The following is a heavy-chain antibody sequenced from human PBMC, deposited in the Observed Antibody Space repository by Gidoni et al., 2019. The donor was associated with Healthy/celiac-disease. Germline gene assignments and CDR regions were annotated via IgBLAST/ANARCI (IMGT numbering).Heavy chain of an antibody. CDR3: ARANDYVWGSYRGYAFDI. CDR1: GFTFSSYS. V-gene: IGHV3-21*01. D-gene: IGHD3-16*01. J-gene: IGHJ3*02. CDR2: ISSSSIYI. Sequence: EVQLVESGGGLVKPGGSLRLSCAASGFTFSSYSMNWVRQAPGKGLEWVASISSSSIYIYYADSVKGRFTISRDNAKNSLYLQMNSLRAEDTAVYYCARANDYVWGSYRGYAFDIWGQGTMVTVSS.